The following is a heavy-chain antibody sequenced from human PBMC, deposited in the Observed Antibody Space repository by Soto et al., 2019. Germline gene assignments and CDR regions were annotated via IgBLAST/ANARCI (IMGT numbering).Heavy chain of an antibody. CDR3: ARGPTMTSFEY. CDR2: IYHTGST. D-gene: IGHD4-17*01. Sequence: QVQLQESGPGLVKPSGTLSLTCAVSGDSISSSNWWSWVRQPPGKGLEWIGEIYHTGSTNYNPSLTSTVTISVDKSKTHFSLTLSSLTAADMAVYYCARGPTMTSFEYWGQRTLVTVST. CDR1: GDSISSSNW. J-gene: IGHJ4*02. V-gene: IGHV4-4*02.